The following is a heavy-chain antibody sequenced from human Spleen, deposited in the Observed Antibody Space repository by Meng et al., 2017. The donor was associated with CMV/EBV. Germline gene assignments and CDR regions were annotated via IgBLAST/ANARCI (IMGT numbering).Heavy chain of an antibody. CDR2: ISGSGGST. V-gene: IGHV3-23*01. Sequence: GGSLRLSCAASGFTFSSYAMSWVRQAPGKGLEWVSAISGSGGSTYYADSVKGRFTISRDNSKNTLYLQMNSLRAEDTAVYYCAKGYCSTTSCYVDYWGQGTLVTVSS. D-gene: IGHD2-2*01. CDR3: AKGYCSTTSCYVDY. CDR1: GFTFSSYA. J-gene: IGHJ4*02.